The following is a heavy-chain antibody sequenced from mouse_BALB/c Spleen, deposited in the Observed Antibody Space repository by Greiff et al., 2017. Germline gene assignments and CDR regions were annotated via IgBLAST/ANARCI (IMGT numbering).Heavy chain of an antibody. CDR2: IYPGDGDT. Sequence: VQLQQSGPELVKPGASVKISCKASGYAFSSSWMNWVKQRPGQGLEWIGRIYPGDGDTNYNGKFKGKATLTADKSSSTAYMQLSSLTSVDSAVYFCARKGYRYDDAMDYWGQGTSVTVSS. D-gene: IGHD2-14*01. CDR1: GYAFSSSW. CDR3: ARKGYRYDDAMDY. J-gene: IGHJ4*01. V-gene: IGHV1-82*01.